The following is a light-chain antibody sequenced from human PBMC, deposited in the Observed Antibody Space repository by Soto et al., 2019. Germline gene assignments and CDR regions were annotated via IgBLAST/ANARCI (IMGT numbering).Light chain of an antibody. V-gene: IGKV3-15*01. CDR3: QEYNNLPRS. CDR2: GAS. J-gene: IGKJ2*03. CDR1: QSVGSN. Sequence: EIVMTQSPATLSVALGERATLSCRASQSVGSNLAWYQQKPGQAPRLLTYGASSRATGIPARFGGGGSGTECTLTVGRVESDDSGVYCWQEYNNLPRSFGQGTKLVIK.